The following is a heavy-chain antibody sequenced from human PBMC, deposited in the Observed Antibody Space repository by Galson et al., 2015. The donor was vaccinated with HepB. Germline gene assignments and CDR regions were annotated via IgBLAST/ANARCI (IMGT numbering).Heavy chain of an antibody. D-gene: IGHD2/OR15-2a*01. CDR3: ARSIHQNNYSYYYAMDV. J-gene: IGHJ6*02. V-gene: IGHV1-3*01. CDR2: INAGNGNT. CDR1: GYTFYTYT. Sequence: SVKVSCKASGYTFYTYTMHWVRQAPGQRLEWMGWINAGNGNTRYSQIFQGRVTITRDTSASTAYMELSRLRYEDTAVYYCARSIHQNNYSYYYAMDVWGQGTTVTVSS.